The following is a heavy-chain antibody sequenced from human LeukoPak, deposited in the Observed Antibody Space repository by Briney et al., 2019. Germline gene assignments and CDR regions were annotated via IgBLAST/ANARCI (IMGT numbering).Heavy chain of an antibody. CDR2: ISWNSGSI. CDR3: AKDRSGYEPDAFDI. Sequence: GGSLRLSCAASGFTFDDYAMHWVRQAPGKGLEWVSGISWNSGSIGYADSVKGRFTISRDNAKNSLYLQTNSLRAEDTALYYCAKDRSGYEPDAFDIWGQGTMVTVSS. D-gene: IGHD5-12*01. CDR1: GFTFDDYA. V-gene: IGHV3-9*01. J-gene: IGHJ3*02.